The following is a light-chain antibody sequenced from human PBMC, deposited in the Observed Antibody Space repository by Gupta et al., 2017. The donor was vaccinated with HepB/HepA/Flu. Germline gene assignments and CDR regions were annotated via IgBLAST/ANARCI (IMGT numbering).Light chain of an antibody. Sequence: QPVLTQSSSASASLGSSVKLTCTLSSGHSSYIIAWHQHQPGKAPRYLMKLEGSGSYNKGSGVPDRFSGSSSGAERYLTISNLQSEDEADYYCETWDINTHGGVFGGGTKLTVL. CDR2: LEGSGSY. V-gene: IGLV4-60*03. CDR1: SGHSSYI. CDR3: ETWDINTHGGV. J-gene: IGLJ2*01.